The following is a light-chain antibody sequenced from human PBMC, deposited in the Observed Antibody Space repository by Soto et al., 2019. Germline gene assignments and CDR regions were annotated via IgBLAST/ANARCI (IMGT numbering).Light chain of an antibody. CDR1: QDIRNH. CDR3: QHFDSLPRFT. Sequence: DIQMTQAPSSLSASVGDRVTITCHASQDIRNHLNWYQHRPGKAPKLLIYDVSNLETGVPSRFIGSRSGTDFTFTISSLQPEDVATYYCQHFDSLPRFTFGQGTKLQIK. J-gene: IGKJ2*01. V-gene: IGKV1-33*01. CDR2: DVS.